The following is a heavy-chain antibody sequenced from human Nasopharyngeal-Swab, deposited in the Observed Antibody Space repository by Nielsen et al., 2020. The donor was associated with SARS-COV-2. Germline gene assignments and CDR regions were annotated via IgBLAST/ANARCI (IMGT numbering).Heavy chain of an antibody. CDR3: ARKADWSLYYYYMDV. CDR1: GFTFSSYA. Sequence: SLKISCAASGFTFSSYAMHWVRQAPGKGLEWVAVISYDGSNKYYADSVKGRFTISRDNSKNTLYLQMNSLRAEDTAVYYCARKADWSLYYYYMDVWGKGTTVTVSS. V-gene: IGHV3-30-3*01. CDR2: ISYDGSNK. D-gene: IGHD3-9*01. J-gene: IGHJ6*03.